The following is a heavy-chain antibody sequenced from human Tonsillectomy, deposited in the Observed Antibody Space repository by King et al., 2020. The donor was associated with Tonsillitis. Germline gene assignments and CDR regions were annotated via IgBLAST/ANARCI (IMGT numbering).Heavy chain of an antibody. CDR2: INHSGST. CDR3: ARGGGYSSGWYWLDP. J-gene: IGHJ5*02. CDR1: GGSFSGYY. D-gene: IGHD6-19*01. V-gene: IGHV4-34*01. Sequence: VQLQQWGAGLLKPSETLSLTCAVYGGSFSGYYWSWIRQPPGKGLEWIGEINHSGSTNYNPSLKSRVTVSVDTSKNQFSLKLSSVTAADTAVYYCARGGGYSSGWYWLDPWGQGTLVTVSS.